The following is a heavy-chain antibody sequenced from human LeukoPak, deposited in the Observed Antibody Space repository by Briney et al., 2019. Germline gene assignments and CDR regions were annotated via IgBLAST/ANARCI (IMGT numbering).Heavy chain of an antibody. CDR1: GFTFSSYG. Sequence: PGGSLRLSCAASGFTFSSYGMSWIRQPPGKGLEWIGEINHSGSTNYSPSLKSRVTISVDTSKNQFSLKLSSVTAADTAVYYCARGRRHSGTFHLFDYYMDVWGKGTTVTVSS. CDR3: ARGRRHSGTFHLFDYYMDV. CDR2: INHSGST. D-gene: IGHD1-26*01. V-gene: IGHV4-34*01. J-gene: IGHJ6*03.